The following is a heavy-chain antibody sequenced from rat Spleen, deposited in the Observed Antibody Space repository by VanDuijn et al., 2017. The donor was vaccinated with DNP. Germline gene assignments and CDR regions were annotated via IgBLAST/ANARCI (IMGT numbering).Heavy chain of an antibody. CDR1: GYSITSSYR. CDR2: INTAGST. V-gene: IGHV3-3*01. CDR3: ARLLGGYFDY. D-gene: IGHD5-1*01. J-gene: IGHJ2*01. Sequence: EVQLQESGPGLVKPSQSLSLTCSVPGYSITSSYRWNWIRKFPGNKLEWMGYINTAGSTKYNPSLKSRISITRDTSKNQFFLQVNSVTTEDTATYYCARLLGGYFDYWGQGVMITVSA.